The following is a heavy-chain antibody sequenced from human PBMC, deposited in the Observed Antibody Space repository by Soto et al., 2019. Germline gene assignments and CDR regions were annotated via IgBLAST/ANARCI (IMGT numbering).Heavy chain of an antibody. D-gene: IGHD2-15*01. J-gene: IGHJ4*02. CDR3: AGHGGYSY. Sequence: LRLSCAATGFTLRTNGMSWFRQAPGKGLEWVSSILGSGGDTYYADSLKGRFTISRDNSKNTLYPQLNSLGAEDTALYYCAGHGGYSYLGQGTLVTVSS. CDR1: GFTLRTNG. CDR2: ILGSGGDT. V-gene: IGHV3-23*01.